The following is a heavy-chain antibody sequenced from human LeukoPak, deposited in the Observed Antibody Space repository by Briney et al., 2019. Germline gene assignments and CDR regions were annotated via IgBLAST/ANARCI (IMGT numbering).Heavy chain of an antibody. J-gene: IGHJ5*02. V-gene: IGHV1-69*04. CDR1: GGTFSSYA. D-gene: IGHD2-2*01. CDR2: IIPILGIA. CDR3: ARWVGYCSSTSCLRNWFDP. Sequence: ASVKVSCKASGGTFSSYAISWVRQAPGQGLEWMGRIIPILGIANYAQKFQGRVTITADKSTSTAYMELSSLRSEDTAVYYCARWVGYCSSTSCLRNWFDPWGRGTLVTVSS.